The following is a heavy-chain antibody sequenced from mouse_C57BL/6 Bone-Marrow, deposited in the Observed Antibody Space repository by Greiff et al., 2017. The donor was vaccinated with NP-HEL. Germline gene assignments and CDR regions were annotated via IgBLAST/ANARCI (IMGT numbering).Heavy chain of an antibody. CDR2: ISYDGSN. CDR1: GYSITSGYY. J-gene: IGHJ1*03. Sequence: EVKLQESGPGLVKPSQSLSLTCSVTGYSITSGYYWNWIRQFPGNKLEWMGYISYDGSNNYNPSLKNRISITRDTSKNQFFLKLNSVTTEDTATYYCAREEGFYYGSSSWYFDVWGTGTTVTVSS. D-gene: IGHD1-1*01. CDR3: AREEGFYYGSSSWYFDV. V-gene: IGHV3-6*01.